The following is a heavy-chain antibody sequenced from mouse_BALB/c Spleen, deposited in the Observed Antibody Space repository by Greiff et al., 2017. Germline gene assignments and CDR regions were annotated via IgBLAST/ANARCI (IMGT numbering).Heavy chain of an antibody. CDR3: ARENDYVFAY. Sequence: EVKLQESGPGLVKPSQSLSLTCSVTGYSITSGYYWNWIRQFPGNKLEWMGYISYDGSNNYNPSLKNRISITRDTSKNQFFLKLNSVTTEDTATYYCARENDYVFAYWGQGTLVTVSA. CDR1: GYSITSGYY. V-gene: IGHV3-6*02. CDR2: ISYDGSN. D-gene: IGHD2-4*01. J-gene: IGHJ3*01.